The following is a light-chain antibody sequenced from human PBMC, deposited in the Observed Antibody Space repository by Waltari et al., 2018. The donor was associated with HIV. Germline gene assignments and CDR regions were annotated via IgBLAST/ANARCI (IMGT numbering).Light chain of an antibody. V-gene: IGLV1-47*01. J-gene: IGLJ3*02. Sequence: QSVLNQPPSTSGTPGQTVTISCSGSSSTIGSNFISWYQQLPGTAPTLLIYGDDQRPSGVPDRFAVSKSGTSASLAISGLLSEDEAEYYCATWDDSLSGVLFGGGTKLTVL. CDR1: SSTIGSNF. CDR2: GDD. CDR3: ATWDDSLSGVL.